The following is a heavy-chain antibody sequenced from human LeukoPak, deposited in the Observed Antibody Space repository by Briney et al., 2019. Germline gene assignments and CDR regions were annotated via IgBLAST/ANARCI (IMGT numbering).Heavy chain of an antibody. CDR2: ISDSGGST. D-gene: IGHD3-10*01. CDR1: GITLSNYG. Sequence: GGSLRLSCAVSGITLSNYGMSWVRQAPGKGLEWVAGISDSGGSTKYADSVKGRFTISRDNPKNTLYLQMNSLRAEETAVYFCAKRGVVIRVILVGFHKEANYFDSWGQGALVTVSS. J-gene: IGHJ4*02. CDR3: AKRGVVIRVILVGFHKEANYFDS. V-gene: IGHV3-23*01.